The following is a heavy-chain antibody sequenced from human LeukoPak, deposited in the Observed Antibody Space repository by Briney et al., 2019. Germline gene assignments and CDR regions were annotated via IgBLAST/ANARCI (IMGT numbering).Heavy chain of an antibody. D-gene: IGHD6-6*01. CDR1: GFTVSSNY. CDR3: ASTIAARPFDY. Sequence: GGSLRLSCAASGFTVSSNYMSWVRQAPRKGLEWVSVIYSGGSTFYADSVKGRFTISRDNSKNTLYLQMNSLRAEDTAVYYCASTIAARPFDYWGQGTLVTVSS. CDR2: IYSGGST. V-gene: IGHV3-66*01. J-gene: IGHJ4*02.